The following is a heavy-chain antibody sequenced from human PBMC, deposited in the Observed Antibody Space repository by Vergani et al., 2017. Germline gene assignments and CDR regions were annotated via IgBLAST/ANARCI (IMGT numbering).Heavy chain of an antibody. CDR1: GFTFSDYY. CDR3: ARLXGYCSGGSCYRTYYYYYYMDV. J-gene: IGHJ6*03. D-gene: IGHD2-15*01. CDR2: ISSSGSTI. V-gene: IGHV3-11*01. Sequence: QVQLVESGGGLVKPGGSLRLSCAASGFTFSDYYMSWIRQAPGKGLEWVSYISSSGSTIYYADSVKGRFTISRDNAKNSLYLQMNSLRAEDTAVYYCARLXGYCSGGSCYRTYYYYYYMDVWGKGTTVTVSS.